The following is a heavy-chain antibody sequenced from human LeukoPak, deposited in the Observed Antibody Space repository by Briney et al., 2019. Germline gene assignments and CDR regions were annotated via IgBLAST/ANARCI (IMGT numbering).Heavy chain of an antibody. CDR3: ANEIRPNDY. D-gene: IGHD4-17*01. Sequence: GGSLRLSCAVSGFIFDDYAMHWVRQAPGKGLEWVSGITWNGGGIGYADSVKGRFTISRDNAKKFVHLQMNSLRPEDTAFYYCANEIRPNDYWGQGTQVTVSS. V-gene: IGHV3-9*01. J-gene: IGHJ4*02. CDR1: GFIFDDYA. CDR2: ITWNGGGI.